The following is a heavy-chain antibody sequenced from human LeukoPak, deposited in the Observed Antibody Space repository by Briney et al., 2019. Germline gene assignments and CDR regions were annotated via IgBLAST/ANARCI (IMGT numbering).Heavy chain of an antibody. Sequence: ASVKVSCKASGYTFTGYYMHWVRQAPGQGLEWMGWINPNSGGTNYAQKFQGRVTMTRDTSISTAYMELSRLRSDDTAVYYCARDGGFGDFWSGYYTVWFDPWGQGTLVTVSS. J-gene: IGHJ5*02. V-gene: IGHV1-2*02. CDR3: ARDGGFGDFWSGYYTVWFDP. CDR2: INPNSGGT. D-gene: IGHD3-3*01. CDR1: GYTFTGYY.